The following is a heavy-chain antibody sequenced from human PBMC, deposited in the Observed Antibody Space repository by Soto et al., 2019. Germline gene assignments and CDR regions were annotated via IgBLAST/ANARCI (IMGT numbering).Heavy chain of an antibody. Sequence: PGGSLRLSCAASGFTFSSYAMSWVRQAPGKGLEWVSAISGSGGSTYYADSVKGRFTISRDNSKNTLYLQMNSLRAEDTAVYYCAKDPPPYSSGWEFKDAFDIWGQGTMVTVSS. V-gene: IGHV3-23*01. J-gene: IGHJ3*02. CDR2: ISGSGGST. CDR3: AKDPPPYSSGWEFKDAFDI. D-gene: IGHD6-19*01. CDR1: GFTFSSYA.